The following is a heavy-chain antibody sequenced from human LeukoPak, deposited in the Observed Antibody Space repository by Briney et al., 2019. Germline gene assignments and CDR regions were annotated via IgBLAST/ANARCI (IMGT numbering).Heavy chain of an antibody. V-gene: IGHV3-30-3*01. CDR3: AKESRSSIFGVVIMAEGLFQH. J-gene: IGHJ1*01. CDR2: ISYDGSNK. CDR1: GFTFSSYA. D-gene: IGHD3-3*01. Sequence: GGSLRLSCAASGFTFSSYAMHWVRQAPGKGLEWVAVISYDGSNKYYADSVKGRFTISRDNSKNTLYLQMNSLRAEDTAVYYCAKESRSSIFGVVIMAEGLFQHWGQGTLVTVSS.